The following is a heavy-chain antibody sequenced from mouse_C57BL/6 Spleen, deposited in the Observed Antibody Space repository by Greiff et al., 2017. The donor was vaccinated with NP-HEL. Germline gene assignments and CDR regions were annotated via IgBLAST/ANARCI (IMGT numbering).Heavy chain of an antibody. J-gene: IGHJ2*01. V-gene: IGHV1-81*01. CDR2: IYPRSGNT. Sequence: QVQLKQSGAELARPGASVKLSCKASGYTFTSYGISWVKQRTGQGLEWIGEIYPRSGNTYYNEKFKGKAPLTADKSSSTAYMELRSLTSEDSAVYFCARCHYDYEDYFDYWGQGTTLTVSS. D-gene: IGHD2-4*01. CDR3: ARCHYDYEDYFDY. CDR1: GYTFTSYG.